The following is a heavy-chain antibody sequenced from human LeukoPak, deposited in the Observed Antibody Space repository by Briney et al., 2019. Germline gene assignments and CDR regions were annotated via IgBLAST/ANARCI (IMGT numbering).Heavy chain of an antibody. CDR3: AKEHYYDSSGYYVNHAFDI. CDR1: GFTFSSYG. Sequence: GGSLRLSCAASGFTFSSYGMHWVRQAPGKGLEWVAVISYDGSNKYYADSVKGRFTISRDNSKNTLYLQMNSLRAEDTAVYYCAKEHYYDSSGYYVNHAFDIRGQGTMVTVSS. CDR2: ISYDGSNK. D-gene: IGHD3-22*01. V-gene: IGHV3-30*18. J-gene: IGHJ3*02.